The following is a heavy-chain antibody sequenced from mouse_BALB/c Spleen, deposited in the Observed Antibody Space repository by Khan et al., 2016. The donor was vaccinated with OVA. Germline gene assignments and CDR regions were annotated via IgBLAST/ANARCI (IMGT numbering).Heavy chain of an antibody. CDR2: IFYSGTT. J-gene: IGHJ2*01. D-gene: IGHD2-2*01. CDR3: ARDRGGFDSYYFDY. V-gene: IGHV3-5*02. Sequence: EVQLQESGPGLVKPSQTVSLTCTVTGISITTGNYRWSWIRQFPGNKLEWIGYIFYSGTTTYNPSLASRASITRVTSKNQFFLEMNSLTAEERATYYCARDRGGFDSYYFDYWGQGTTLTASS. CDR1: GISITTGNYR.